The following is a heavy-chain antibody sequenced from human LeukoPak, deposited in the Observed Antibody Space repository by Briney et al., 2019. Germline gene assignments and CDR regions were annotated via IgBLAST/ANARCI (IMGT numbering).Heavy chain of an antibody. J-gene: IGHJ4*02. D-gene: IGHD6-13*01. V-gene: IGHV3-21*01. CDR1: GFTFSSYS. CDR3: ARAGSAAAAPDY. CDR2: ISSSSSYI. Sequence: GGSLRLSCAASGFTFSSYSMNWVRQAPGKGLEWVSSISSSSSYIYYADSVKGRFTISRDNAKNSLYLQMNSLRGEGTAVYYCARAGSAAAAPDYWGRGTLVTVSS.